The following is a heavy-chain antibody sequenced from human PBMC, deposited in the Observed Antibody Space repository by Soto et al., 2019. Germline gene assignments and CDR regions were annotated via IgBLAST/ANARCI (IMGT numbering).Heavy chain of an antibody. D-gene: IGHD3-10*01. Sequence: EVQLSESGGGLVQPGGSLRLSCAASGFTFTSYGMNWVRQAPGKGLEWVSSISNSGDTTYYADSVKGRFTISRDNSKRTLSLEMNSLRAEDTALYYCVRSACWFEIWGQGIRVTVSS. V-gene: IGHV3-23*01. CDR3: VRSACWFEI. J-gene: IGHJ3*01. CDR2: ISNSGDTT. CDR1: GFTFTSYG.